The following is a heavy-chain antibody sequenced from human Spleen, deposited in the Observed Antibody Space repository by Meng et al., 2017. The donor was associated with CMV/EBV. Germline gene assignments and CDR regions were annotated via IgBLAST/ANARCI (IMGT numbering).Heavy chain of an antibody. Sequence: FIFSNAWMSWVRQAPGKGLEWVGRIKSKTDGGTTDYAAPVKGRFTISRDDSKNTLYLQMNSLKTEDTAVYCCTTVLPYFYGGNYFDYWGQGTLVTVSS. CDR2: IKSKTDGGTT. CDR3: TTVLPYFYGGNYFDY. D-gene: IGHD4-23*01. CDR1: FIFSNAW. J-gene: IGHJ4*02. V-gene: IGHV3-15*01.